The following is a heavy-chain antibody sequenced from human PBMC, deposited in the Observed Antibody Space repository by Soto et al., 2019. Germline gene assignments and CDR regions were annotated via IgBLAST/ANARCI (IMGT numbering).Heavy chain of an antibody. CDR3: ARSIVVVTALDY. Sequence: ASVKVSCKASGYTFTTYAVHWVRQAPGQRLEWMGWIDVGNGNTKYSQKFQGRVTITRDTSANTAYMELSSLRSEDTAVYYCARSIVVVTALDYWGQGTLVTVSS. D-gene: IGHD2-21*02. CDR1: GYTFTTYA. CDR2: IDVGNGNT. V-gene: IGHV1-3*01. J-gene: IGHJ4*02.